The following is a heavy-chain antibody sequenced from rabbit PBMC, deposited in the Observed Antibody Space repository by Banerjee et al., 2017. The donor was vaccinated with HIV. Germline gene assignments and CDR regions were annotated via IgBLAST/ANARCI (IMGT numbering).Heavy chain of an antibody. V-gene: IGHV1S45*01. D-gene: IGHD6-1*01. CDR3: ARGDYAYTYVIYGYALDL. J-gene: IGHJ6*01. CDR1: GFIFSDNYA. CDR2: IYTGSGST. Sequence: QEQLEESGGDLVQPGGSLKLSCKASGFIFSDNYAMCWVRQAPGKGLEWIGCIYTGSGSTYYAIWAKGRFTISKTSSTTVTLQMTRLTAADTATYFCARGDYAYTYVIYGYALDLWGPGTLVTVS.